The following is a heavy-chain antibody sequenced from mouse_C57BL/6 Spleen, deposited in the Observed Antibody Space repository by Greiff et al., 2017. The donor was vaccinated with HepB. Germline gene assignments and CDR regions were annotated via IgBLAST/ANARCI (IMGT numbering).Heavy chain of an antibody. CDR3: AREYYYGSSSYYYAMDY. V-gene: IGHV5-4*01. Sequence: EVQLQESGGGLVKPGGSLKLSCAASGFTFSSYAMSWVRQTPEKRLEWVATISDGGSYTYYPDNVKGRFTISRDNAKNNLYLQMSHLKSEDTAMYYCAREYYYGSSSYYYAMDYWGQGTSVTVSS. D-gene: IGHD1-1*01. J-gene: IGHJ4*01. CDR1: GFTFSSYA. CDR2: ISDGGSYT.